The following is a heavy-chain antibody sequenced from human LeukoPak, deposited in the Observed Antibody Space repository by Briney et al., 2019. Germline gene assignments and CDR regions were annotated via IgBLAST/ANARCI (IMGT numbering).Heavy chain of an antibody. V-gene: IGHV4-61*01. D-gene: IGHD5-18*01. Sequence: PSETLSLTCTVSGGSVSSGSYYWSWIRQPPGKGLEWIGYIYYSGSANYNPSLKSRVTISVDTSKNQFSLKLSSVTAADTAVYYCARVNLLPSHAFDIWGQGTMVTVSS. CDR1: GGSVSSGSYY. J-gene: IGHJ3*02. CDR3: ARVNLLPSHAFDI. CDR2: IYYSGSA.